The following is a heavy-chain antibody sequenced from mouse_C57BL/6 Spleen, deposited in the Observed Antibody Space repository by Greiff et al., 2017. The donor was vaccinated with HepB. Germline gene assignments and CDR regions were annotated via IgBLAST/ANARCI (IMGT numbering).Heavy chain of an antibody. V-gene: IGHV3-6*01. CDR2: ISYDGSN. D-gene: IGHD1-3*01. CDR1: GYSITSGYY. J-gene: IGHJ2*01. Sequence: EVQLVESGPGLVKPSQSLSLTCSVTGYSITSGYYWNWIRQFPGNKLEWMGYISYDGSNNYNPSLKNRISITRDTSKNQFFLKLNSVTTEDTATYYCARDGVVSGYWGQGTTLTVSS. CDR3: ARDGVVSGY.